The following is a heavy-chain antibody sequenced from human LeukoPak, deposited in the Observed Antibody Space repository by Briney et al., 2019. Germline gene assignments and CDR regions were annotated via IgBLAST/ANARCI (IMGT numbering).Heavy chain of an antibody. CDR1: GGTFSSYA. Sequence: SVKVSCKASGGTFSSYAISWVRQAPGQGLEWMGGIIPIFGTANYAQKFQGRVTITADESTSTAYMELSSLRSDDTAVYYCARGGHRRYYYNSGSEFDPWGQGTLVTVSS. J-gene: IGHJ5*02. CDR3: ARGGHRRYYYNSGSEFDP. CDR2: IIPIFGTA. D-gene: IGHD3-10*01. V-gene: IGHV1-69*13.